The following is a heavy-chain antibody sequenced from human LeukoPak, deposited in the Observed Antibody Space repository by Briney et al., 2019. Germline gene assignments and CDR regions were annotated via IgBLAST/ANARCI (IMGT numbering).Heavy chain of an antibody. CDR1: GGSISSYY. D-gene: IGHD3-22*01. Sequence: PSETLPLTCTVSGGSISSYYWSWIRQPPGKGLEWIGYIYYSGSTNYNPSLKSRVTISVDTSKNQFSLKLSSVTAADTAVYYCARDVYYDSAGYYYGMDVWGQGTTVTVSS. J-gene: IGHJ6*02. CDR3: ARDVYYDSAGYYYGMDV. V-gene: IGHV4-59*01. CDR2: IYYSGST.